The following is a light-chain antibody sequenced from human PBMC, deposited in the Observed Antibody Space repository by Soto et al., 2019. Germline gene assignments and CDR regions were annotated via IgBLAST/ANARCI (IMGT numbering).Light chain of an antibody. Sequence: QSALTQPASVSGSPGQSITISGTGTSSDIGSYNLVSWYQHHPGKAPKLMIYEGSKRPSGVSNRFSGSKSGNTASLTISGLDDDDAAYYYCCSYAGSSTNVVFGGGTKLTVL. CDR1: SSDIGSYNL. CDR2: EGS. CDR3: CSYAGSSTNVV. V-gene: IGLV2-23*01. J-gene: IGLJ2*01.